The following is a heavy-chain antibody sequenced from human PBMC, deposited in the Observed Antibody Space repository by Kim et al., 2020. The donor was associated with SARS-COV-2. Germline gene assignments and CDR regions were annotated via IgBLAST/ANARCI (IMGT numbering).Heavy chain of an antibody. CDR3: ARHDWFDP. CDR2: IHTGGAT. J-gene: IGHJ5*02. CDR1: GFSVSGDY. V-gene: IGHV3-66*04. Sequence: GGSLRLSCAVSGFSVSGDYMNWVRQAPGKGLECVSVIHTGGATFYADSVKGRFTISRESSKNTLYLQMNSLRVEDTAVYYCARHDWFDPWGQGTLVTVSS.